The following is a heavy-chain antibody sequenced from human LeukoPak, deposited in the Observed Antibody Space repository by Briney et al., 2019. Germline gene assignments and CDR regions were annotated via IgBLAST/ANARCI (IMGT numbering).Heavy chain of an antibody. CDR1: GFTFSSYS. Sequence: NTGGSLRLSCAASGFTFSSYSMNWVRQAPGKGLEWVSSISSSSSYIYYADSVKGRFTISRDNAKNSLYLQMNSLRAEDTAVYYCARDIRFLEWLFSPPRDNWGQGTLVTVSS. D-gene: IGHD3-3*01. CDR2: ISSSSSYI. V-gene: IGHV3-21*01. CDR3: ARDIRFLEWLFSPPRDN. J-gene: IGHJ4*02.